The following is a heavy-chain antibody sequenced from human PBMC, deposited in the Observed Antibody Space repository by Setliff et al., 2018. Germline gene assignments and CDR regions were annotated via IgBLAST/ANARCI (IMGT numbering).Heavy chain of an antibody. J-gene: IGHJ4*02. V-gene: IGHV1-8*02. CDR1: GYTFTSYA. CDR2: INAGNGNT. D-gene: IGHD2-15*01. Sequence: GASVKVSCKASGYTFTSYAIHWVRQAPGQRLEWMGWINAGNGNTGYAQKFQGRVTMTRNTSISTAYMELSSLRSEDTAVYYCARGAPGRYCSGGSCSYFDYWGQGVLVTVSS. CDR3: ARGAPGRYCSGGSCSYFDY.